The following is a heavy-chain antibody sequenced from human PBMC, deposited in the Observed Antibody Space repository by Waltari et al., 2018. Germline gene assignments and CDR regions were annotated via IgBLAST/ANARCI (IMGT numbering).Heavy chain of an antibody. CDR1: GFTVGNNY. CDR2: IYSGGST. Sequence: EAQLVESGGGLIHPGGSLRLSCAVSGFTVGNNYMSWVRQAPGKVLGWVSVIYSGGSTNYADSGRGRFTISRDNSKNTLFLEMNSLTAEDTAVYYCARDPPGMATIGSWGQGTLVTVSS. CDR3: ARDPPGMATIGS. D-gene: IGHD5-12*01. J-gene: IGHJ5*02. V-gene: IGHV3-53*01.